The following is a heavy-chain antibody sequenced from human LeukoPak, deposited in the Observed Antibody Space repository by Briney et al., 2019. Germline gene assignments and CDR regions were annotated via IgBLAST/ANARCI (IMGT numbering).Heavy chain of an antibody. CDR1: GFTFSDYS. CDR3: ARASKSTVTTLRWFDP. V-gene: IGHV3-21*01. J-gene: IGHJ5*02. CDR2: ISSSSTYI. Sequence: GGSLRLSCAASGFTFSDYSMNWVRQASGKGLEWVSCISSSSTYIYYADSVKGGFTISRDNAKNSLYLQMNGLRAEDTAVYYCARASKSTVTTLRWFDPWGQGTLVTVSS. D-gene: IGHD4-17*01.